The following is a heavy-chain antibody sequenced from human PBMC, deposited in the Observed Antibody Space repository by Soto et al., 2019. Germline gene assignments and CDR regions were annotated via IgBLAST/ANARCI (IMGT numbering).Heavy chain of an antibody. CDR2: ISYDGSTK. J-gene: IGHJ6*02. CDR1: GFTFSSYD. D-gene: IGHD2-8*01. CDR3: AMDSVLASYYYYGMDV. Sequence: VQLVESGGGLIQHGRSLRLSCAASGFTFSSYDMHWVRQAPGKGLEWVAVISYDGSTKYYADSVKGRFTISRDNSKNKLYLHMNSLRAADTAVYYCAMDSVLASYYYYGMDVWVQGTTVTVSS. V-gene: IGHV3-30-3*01.